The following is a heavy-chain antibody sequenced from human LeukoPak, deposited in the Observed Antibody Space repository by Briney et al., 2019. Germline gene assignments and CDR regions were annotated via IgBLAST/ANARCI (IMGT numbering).Heavy chain of an antibody. V-gene: IGHV3-30*18. Sequence: GRSLRLSCAASGFPFSTYGMHWVRQAPGKGLEWVALISHDGSNQYYTDSVRGRFTISRDNSKNTLILQMNSLRADDTAVYYCANADHWGQGTLVAVSS. CDR3: ANADH. CDR2: ISHDGSNQ. J-gene: IGHJ4*02. CDR1: GFPFSTYG.